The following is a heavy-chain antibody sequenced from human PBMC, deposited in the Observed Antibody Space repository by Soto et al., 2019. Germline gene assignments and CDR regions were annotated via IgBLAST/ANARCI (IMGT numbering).Heavy chain of an antibody. Sequence: EVQLVESGGGMVQPGGSLRLSCAASGFTVSSYWMSWVRQAPGKGLEWVANIKQDGSEKYYVDSVKGRFPISRDNANNSKYLQMNRLRDEDSAVYYGAGYRSGKDYWGQGTLVTVSS. CDR3: AGYRSGKDY. CDR2: IKQDGSEK. J-gene: IGHJ4*02. V-gene: IGHV3-7*01. D-gene: IGHD4-4*01. CDR1: GFTVSSYW.